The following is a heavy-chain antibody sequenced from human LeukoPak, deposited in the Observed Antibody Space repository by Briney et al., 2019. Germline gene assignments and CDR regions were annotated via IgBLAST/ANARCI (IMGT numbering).Heavy chain of an antibody. Sequence: ASVKVSCKPSGYTFTSYGIGWVRQAPGQGLEWVGWISVYNGNTNYAQKFQGRVTMTTDTSTSTAYMELRSLRSDDTAVYYCARDKGYCSGGSCYYWFDPWGQGTLVTVSS. CDR1: GYTFTSYG. J-gene: IGHJ5*02. CDR2: ISVYNGNT. CDR3: ARDKGYCSGGSCYYWFDP. V-gene: IGHV1-18*04. D-gene: IGHD2-15*01.